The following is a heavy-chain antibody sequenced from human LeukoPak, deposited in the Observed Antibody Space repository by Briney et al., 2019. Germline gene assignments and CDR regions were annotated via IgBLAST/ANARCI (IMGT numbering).Heavy chain of an antibody. Sequence: GGSLRLSCAASGFTFSSYSMNWVRQAPGKGLEWGSSISSSSSYIYYADSVKDRFTITRDNAKNSLYLQMNSLSAEDTAVYYCARELTPDYGDFGYWGQGTLVTVSS. CDR1: GFTFSSYS. CDR2: ISSSSSYI. J-gene: IGHJ4*02. D-gene: IGHD4-17*01. V-gene: IGHV3-21*01. CDR3: ARELTPDYGDFGY.